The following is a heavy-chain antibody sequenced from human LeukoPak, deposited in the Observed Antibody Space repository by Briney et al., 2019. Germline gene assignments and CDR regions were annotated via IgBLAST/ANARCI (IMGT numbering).Heavy chain of an antibody. Sequence: GGSLRLSCAASGFTFSSYGIHWVRQAPGKELEWVAFIRNDGSNKYYADSVKGRFTISRDNSKNTVYLQMNSLRAEDTAVYYCTKERDLVEVTYYFDYWGQGTLVTVSS. CDR2: IRNDGSNK. V-gene: IGHV3-30*02. J-gene: IGHJ4*02. CDR3: TKERDLVEVTYYFDY. CDR1: GFTFSSYG. D-gene: IGHD1-26*01.